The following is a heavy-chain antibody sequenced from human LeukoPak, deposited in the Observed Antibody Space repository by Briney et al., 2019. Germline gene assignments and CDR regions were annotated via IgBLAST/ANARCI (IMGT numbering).Heavy chain of an antibody. V-gene: IGHV3-9*01. J-gene: IGHJ4*02. Sequence: PGGSLRLSCAASGFTFDDYAMHGVRQAPGKGLEWVSGISWNSGSIGYADSVKGRFTISRDNAKNSLYLQMNSLRAEDTALYYCAKAPGIAVAGTGFDYWGQGTLVTVSS. CDR3: AKAPGIAVAGTGFDY. D-gene: IGHD6-19*01. CDR2: ISWNSGSI. CDR1: GFTFDDYA.